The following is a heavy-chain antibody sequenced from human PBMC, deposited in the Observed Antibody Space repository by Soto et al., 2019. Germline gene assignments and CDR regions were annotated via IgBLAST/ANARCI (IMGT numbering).Heavy chain of an antibody. CDR1: GYTFTTYY. CDR3: ARVVVPTTATTSNWFDP. V-gene: IGHV1-46*01. Sequence: GASVKVSCKASGYTFTTYYLHWVREAAGQGLEWMGIINPSGGSTNYAQRFQGRVTMTSDTSTSTVYMELSSLRADDTAVYYCARVVVPTTATTSNWFDPWGQGTLVTVSS. CDR2: INPSGGST. D-gene: IGHD4-17*01. J-gene: IGHJ5*02.